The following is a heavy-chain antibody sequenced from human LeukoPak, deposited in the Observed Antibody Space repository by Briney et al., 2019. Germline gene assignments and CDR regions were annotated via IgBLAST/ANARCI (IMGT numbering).Heavy chain of an antibody. Sequence: KSSETLSLTCTVSGGSISSSNYYWGWIRQPAGKGLEWIGRIYSRGTTYNPSLKDRVTMSADTSRNHVSLTLNSVTAADTAVYYCARDSGTTGEVKFDPWGQGTLVTVSS. CDR1: GGSISSSNYY. CDR3: ARDSGTTGEVKFDP. CDR2: IYSRGTT. V-gene: IGHV4-61*02. D-gene: IGHD3-10*01. J-gene: IGHJ5*02.